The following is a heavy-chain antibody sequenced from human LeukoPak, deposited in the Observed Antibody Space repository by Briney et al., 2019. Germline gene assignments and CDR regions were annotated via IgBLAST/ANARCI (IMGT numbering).Heavy chain of an antibody. D-gene: IGHD3-10*01. CDR3: ARALETVGGRNWFDP. CDR2: MNPNSGNT. Sequence: ASVKVSCEASGYTFTSYDINWVRQATGQGLEWMGWMNPNSGNTGYAQKFQGRVTITRNTSISTAYMELSSLRSEDTAVYYCARALETVGGRNWFDPWGQGTLVTVSS. J-gene: IGHJ5*02. CDR1: GYTFTSYD. V-gene: IGHV1-8*03.